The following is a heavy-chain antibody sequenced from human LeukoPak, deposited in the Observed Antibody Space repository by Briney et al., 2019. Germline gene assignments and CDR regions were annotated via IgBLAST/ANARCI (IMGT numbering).Heavy chain of an antibody. CDR3: ARHHRITMIKAGFDP. J-gene: IGHJ5*02. CDR2: LYYSGST. V-gene: IGHV4-59*08. CDR1: GGSISSYY. Sequence: PSETLSLTCTVSGGSISSYYWSWIRQPPGKGLEWIGYLYYSGSTNYNPSPKSRVTISVDTSENQFSLKLSSVTAADTAVYYCARHHRITMIKAGFDPWGQGTLVTVSS. D-gene: IGHD3-22*01.